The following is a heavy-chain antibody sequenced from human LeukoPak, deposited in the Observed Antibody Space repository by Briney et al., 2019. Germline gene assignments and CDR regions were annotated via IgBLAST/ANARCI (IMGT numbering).Heavy chain of an antibody. CDR1: GGSFSGYY. Sequence: PSETLSLTCAVYGGSFSGYYWSWIRQPPGKGLEWIGEINHSGSTNYNPSLKSRVTISVDTSKNQFSLKLSSVTAADTAVYYCARLPWGVGATTPAFDIWGQGTMVTVSS. CDR2: INHSGST. V-gene: IGHV4-34*01. J-gene: IGHJ3*02. D-gene: IGHD1-26*01. CDR3: ARLPWGVGATTPAFDI.